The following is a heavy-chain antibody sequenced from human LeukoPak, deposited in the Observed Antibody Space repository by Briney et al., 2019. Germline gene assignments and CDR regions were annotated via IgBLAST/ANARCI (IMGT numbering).Heavy chain of an antibody. J-gene: IGHJ4*02. CDR1: GGPFSGYY. D-gene: IGHD4-23*01. V-gene: IGHV4-34*01. CDR2: INHSGST. CDR3: AREGYGGNSGVRY. Sequence: SETLSLTCAVYGGPFSGYYWSWIRQPPGKGLEWIGEINHSGSTNYNPSLKSRVTISVDTSKNQFSLKLSSVTAADTAVYYCAREGYGGNSGVRYWGQGTLVTVSS.